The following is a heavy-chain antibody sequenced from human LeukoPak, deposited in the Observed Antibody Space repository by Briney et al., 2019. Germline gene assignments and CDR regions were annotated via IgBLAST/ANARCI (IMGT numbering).Heavy chain of an antibody. J-gene: IGHJ4*02. Sequence: GGYLRLSCVASGFTFSTYDMNWVRQAPGKGLEWVSAITSTSNHINYADSVKGRFTISRDSANNSLYLQMNSLRAEDTAVYYCARVYSANGYGSGYYDYWGQGTLVTVSS. CDR2: ITSTSNHI. D-gene: IGHD3-10*01. CDR1: GFTFSTYD. V-gene: IGHV3-21*01. CDR3: ARVYSANGYGSGYYDY.